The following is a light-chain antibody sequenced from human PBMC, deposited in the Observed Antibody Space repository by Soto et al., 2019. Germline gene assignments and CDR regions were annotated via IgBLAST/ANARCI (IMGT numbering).Light chain of an antibody. CDR1: SSNIGSNY. J-gene: IGLJ2*01. Sequence: QSVLTKPPSASGTPGQRVTISCSGRSSNIGSNYVYWYQQLPGTAPKLLIYRNNQRPSGGPDRFSGSKSGTSASLAISGLRSEDEADYYCAAWDDSLSGPVFGGGTKLTVL. CDR3: AAWDDSLSGPV. CDR2: RNN. V-gene: IGLV1-47*01.